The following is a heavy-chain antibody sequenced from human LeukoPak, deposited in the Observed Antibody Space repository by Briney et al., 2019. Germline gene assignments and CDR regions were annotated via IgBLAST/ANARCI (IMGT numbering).Heavy chain of an antibody. J-gene: IGHJ4*02. D-gene: IGHD3-22*01. CDR2: ISDSGGST. CDR3: AVATITPQPYYYDSSGDFDY. V-gene: IGHV3-23*01. Sequence: GGSLRLSCAASGFTFSSYAMSWVRQAPGKGLEWVSAISDSGGSTYYADSVKGRFTISRDNSKNTLYLQMNSLRAEDTAVYYCAVATITPQPYYYDSSGDFDYWGQGTLVTVSS. CDR1: GFTFSSYA.